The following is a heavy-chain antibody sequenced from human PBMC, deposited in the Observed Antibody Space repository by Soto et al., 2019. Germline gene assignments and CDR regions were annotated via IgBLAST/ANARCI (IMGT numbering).Heavy chain of an antibody. J-gene: IGHJ5*02. V-gene: IGHV3-33*01. CDR3: TRGLGWFDP. CDR1: GFTFSTYG. Sequence: PGGSLRLSCAASGFTFSTYGMNWVRQAPGKGLEWVAVIWYDGNIKDYGDSVKGRFTISRDNSNNTVYLQMNSLRADDTAVYYCTRGLGWFDPWGQGTLVTVSS. CDR2: IWYDGNIK. D-gene: IGHD3-16*01.